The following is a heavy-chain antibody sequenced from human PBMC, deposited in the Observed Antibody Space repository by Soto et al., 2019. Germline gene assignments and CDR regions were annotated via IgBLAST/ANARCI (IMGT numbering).Heavy chain of an antibody. CDR1: GFTFSTDW. V-gene: IGHV3-7*01. CDR3: SRSLNS. Sequence: GGSLRLSCAASGFTFSTDWMDWVRQTPGKGLEWVANINQDGSEKNYVDSVKGRFTISRDNAGNSLYLQMRSLTAEDSALYYCSRSLNSWGQGTLVTVSS. J-gene: IGHJ4*02. CDR2: INQDGSEK.